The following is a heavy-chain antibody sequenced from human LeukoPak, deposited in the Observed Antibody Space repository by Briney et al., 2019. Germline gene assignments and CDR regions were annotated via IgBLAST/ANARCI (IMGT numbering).Heavy chain of an antibody. CDR3: ARDQRCSRSDGGCDQWYFDL. Sequence: SETLSLTCTVSGGSICGYYWSWLRQSPGKGLEWIGYIYHSGLTDYNPSLRSRLTISVDTPRNQFSLKLTSATAADTAMYYCARDQRCSRSDGGCDQWYFDLWGRGTLVTVSS. CDR2: IYHSGLT. D-gene: IGHD2-15*01. V-gene: IGHV4-59*01. CDR1: GGSICGYY. J-gene: IGHJ2*01.